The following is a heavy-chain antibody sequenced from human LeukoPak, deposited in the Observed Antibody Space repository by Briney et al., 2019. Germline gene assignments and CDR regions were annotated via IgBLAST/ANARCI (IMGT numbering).Heavy chain of an antibody. J-gene: IGHJ4*02. V-gene: IGHV1-24*01. D-gene: IGHD5-18*01. CDR1: GYTLTELS. Sequence: ASVKVSCKVSGYTLTELSMHWVRQAPGKGLEWMGGFYPEDGETIYAQKSQGRVPMTEDTSTDTAYMELSSLRSEDTAVYYCATALSVYSYGSFFDYWGQGTLVTVSS. CDR2: FYPEDGET. CDR3: ATALSVYSYGSFFDY.